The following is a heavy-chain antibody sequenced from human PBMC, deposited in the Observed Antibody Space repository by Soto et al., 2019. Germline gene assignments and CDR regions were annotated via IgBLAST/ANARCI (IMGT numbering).Heavy chain of an antibody. CDR1: GGSFSGYY. CDR2: INHSGST. J-gene: IGHJ5*02. D-gene: IGHD6-13*01. CDR3: ARGLVAAAGKGGWFDP. Sequence: SETLSLTCAVYGGSFSGYYWSWIRQPPGKGLEWIGEINHSGSTNYNPSLKSRVTISVDTSKNQFSLELSSVTAADTAVYYCARGLVAAAGKGGWFDPWGQGTLVTVSS. V-gene: IGHV4-34*01.